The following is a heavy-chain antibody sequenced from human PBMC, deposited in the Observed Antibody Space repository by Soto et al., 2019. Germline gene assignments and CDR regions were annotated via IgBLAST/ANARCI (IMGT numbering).Heavy chain of an antibody. Sequence: QVQLQESGPGLVKPSETLSLTCTVSVGSLTVSDYFWSWIRQPPGKGLEWLGFIYYSGSTTYNPSLRRRVAIAVDTSKNQFSLKLRSVTAADTAVYSCAREGRWHQNDYWGQGTLVTVSS. CDR1: VGSLTVSDYF. CDR2: IYYSGST. D-gene: IGHD1-26*01. CDR3: AREGRWHQNDY. V-gene: IGHV4-61*08. J-gene: IGHJ4*02.